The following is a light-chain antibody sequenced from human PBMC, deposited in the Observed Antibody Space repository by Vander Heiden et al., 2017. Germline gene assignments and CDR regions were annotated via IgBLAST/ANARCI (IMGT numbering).Light chain of an antibody. V-gene: IGKV1-39*01. CDR1: QSSGSD. J-gene: IGKJ2*01. Sequence: DITLSQPPSSLSASVGDRVTITCRASQSSGSDLKLEQQKPGKGPKLQNYAASSLQSGVPSRFSGSGSGTEFTLTISSLQPEDFATYYCQQSYSSQYTFGRGTKVEIK. CDR3: QQSYSSQYT. CDR2: AAS.